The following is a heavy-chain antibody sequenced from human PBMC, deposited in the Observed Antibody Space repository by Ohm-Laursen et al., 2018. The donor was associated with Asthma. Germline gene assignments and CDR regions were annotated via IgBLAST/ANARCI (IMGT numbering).Heavy chain of an antibody. J-gene: IGHJ5*02. Sequence: SLRLSCAASGFTFSSYAMHWVRQAPGKGLEWVAVISYDGSNKYYADSVKGRFTISRDNSKNTLYLQMNSLRAEDTAVYYCAKGVVAADFDWFDPWGQGTLVTVSS. CDR2: ISYDGSNK. CDR1: GFTFSSYA. CDR3: AKGVVAADFDWFDP. D-gene: IGHD2-15*01. V-gene: IGHV3-30-3*01.